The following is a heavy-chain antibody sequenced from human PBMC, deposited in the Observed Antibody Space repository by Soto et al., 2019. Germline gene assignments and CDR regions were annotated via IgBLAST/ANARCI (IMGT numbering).Heavy chain of an antibody. CDR1: GFSLSNARMG. Sequence: QVTLKESGPVLGKPKKTLTLTCTVSGFSLSNARMGVSWIRQPPGKALEWLAHIFSNDEKPYSTSLKSRLTISKDTSKSQVVLTMTNMEPVDTATYYCARPTRPWVGATIYFDYWGQGTLVTVSS. V-gene: IGHV2-26*01. D-gene: IGHD1-26*01. CDR2: IFSNDEK. CDR3: ARPTRPWVGATIYFDY. J-gene: IGHJ4*02.